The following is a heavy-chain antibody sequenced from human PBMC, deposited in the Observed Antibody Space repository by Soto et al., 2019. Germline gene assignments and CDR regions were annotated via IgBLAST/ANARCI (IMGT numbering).Heavy chain of an antibody. Sequence: ASVKVSCKASGYTFTSYYIHWVRQAPGQGLEWMGLINPNGGSTTYAQKFQDRVIVTRDMSTTTVYMYLSSLRSEDTAVYYCARDMGRHIVVVTDIRPDYGMDVWGQGSMVTVSS. CDR1: GYTFTSYY. CDR3: ARDMGRHIVVVTDIRPDYGMDV. CDR2: INPNGGST. V-gene: IGHV1-46*01. D-gene: IGHD2-21*02. J-gene: IGHJ6*02.